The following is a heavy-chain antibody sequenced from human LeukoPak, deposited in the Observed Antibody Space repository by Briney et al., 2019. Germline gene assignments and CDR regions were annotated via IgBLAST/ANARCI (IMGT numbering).Heavy chain of an antibody. Sequence: ASVKVSCKASDYTFSSYGIHWVRQAPGQGPEWMGWISAYNGNRDYALKSQSRVTMATDTSTNTAQMELRSLRSDDTAVYYCARGPSHYFGAGSAPKDFDYWGQGTLVIVSS. CDR3: ARGPSHYFGAGSAPKDFDY. V-gene: IGHV1-18*01. CDR2: ISAYNGNR. J-gene: IGHJ4*02. CDR1: DYTFSSYG. D-gene: IGHD3-10*01.